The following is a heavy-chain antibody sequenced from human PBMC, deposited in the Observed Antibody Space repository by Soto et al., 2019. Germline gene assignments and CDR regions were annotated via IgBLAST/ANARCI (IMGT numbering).Heavy chain of an antibody. Sequence: GGSLRLSCAASGFTFSSYEMNWVRQAPGKGLEWVSYISSSGSTIYYADSVKGRFTISRDNAKNSLYLQMNSLRAEDTAVYYCASLPNPYYYYYMDVWGKGTTVTVSS. CDR3: ASLPNPYYYYYMDV. J-gene: IGHJ6*03. CDR2: ISSSGSTI. CDR1: GFTFSSYE. D-gene: IGHD2-8*01. V-gene: IGHV3-48*03.